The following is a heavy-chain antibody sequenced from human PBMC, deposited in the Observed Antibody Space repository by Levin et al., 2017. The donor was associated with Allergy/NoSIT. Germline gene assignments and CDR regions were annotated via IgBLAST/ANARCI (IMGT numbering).Heavy chain of an antibody. D-gene: IGHD1-26*01. CDR3: ARVAVAWDIDY. CDR2: ISSSSSTI. CDR1: GFTFSSYE. V-gene: IGHV3-48*03. J-gene: IGHJ4*02. Sequence: GGSLRLSCAASGFTFSSYEMNWVRQAPGKGLEWVSYISSSSSTIYYADSVKGRFTVSRDNAKNSLYLQMNSLRAEDTGFYYCARVAVAWDIDYWGQGSLVTVSS.